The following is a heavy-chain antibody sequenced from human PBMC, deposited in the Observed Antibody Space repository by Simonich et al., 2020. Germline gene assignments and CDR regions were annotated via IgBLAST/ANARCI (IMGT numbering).Heavy chain of an antibody. J-gene: IGHJ3*02. CDR2: ISYDGSIK. CDR1: GFTFSSYA. V-gene: IGHV3-30*04. Sequence: QVQLVESGGGVVQPGRSLRLSCAASGFTFSSYAMHWVRQAPGRGVWWVGCISYDGSIKYYADSVKGRFTISRDNSKNTLYLQMNSLRAEDTAVYYCAREGAGNDAFDIWGQGTMVTVSS. D-gene: IGHD1-26*01. CDR3: AREGAGNDAFDI.